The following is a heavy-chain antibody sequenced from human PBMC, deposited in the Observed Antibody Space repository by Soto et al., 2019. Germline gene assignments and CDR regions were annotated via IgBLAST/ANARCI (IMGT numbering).Heavy chain of an antibody. CDR2: IIPIFGTA. V-gene: IGHV1-69*01. J-gene: IGHJ6*02. CDR3: ARDRRYSGSYYYYYGMDV. Sequence: QVQLVQSGAEVKKPGSSVKVSCKASGGTFSSYAISWVRQAPGQGLEWMGGIIPIFGTANYAQKFQGRVTITADEATSTAYMELSSLRSEDTAVYYCARDRRYSGSYYYYYGMDVWGQGTTVTVSS. CDR1: GGTFSSYA. D-gene: IGHD1-26*01.